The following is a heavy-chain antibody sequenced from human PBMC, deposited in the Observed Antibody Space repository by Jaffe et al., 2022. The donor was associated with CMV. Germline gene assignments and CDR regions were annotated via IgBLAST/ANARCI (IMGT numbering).Heavy chain of an antibody. J-gene: IGHJ5*02. Sequence: QVRLLESGPGLVKPSETLSLTCTVSGDSIGGGGHYWSWIRQYPGKGLDYVGYIYYSGSTYYTPSLRRRVSMSVDTSKNQFSLKLRSATAADTAVYYCARGGPDYDHNYFDPWGQGTLVTVSS. V-gene: IGHV4-31*03. CDR3: ARGGPDYDHNYFDP. D-gene: IGHD4-17*01. CDR1: GDSIGGGGHY. CDR2: IYYSGST.